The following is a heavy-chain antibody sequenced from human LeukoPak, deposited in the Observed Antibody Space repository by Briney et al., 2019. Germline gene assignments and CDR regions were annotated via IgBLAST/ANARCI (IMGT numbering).Heavy chain of an antibody. J-gene: IGHJ4*02. Sequence: GGSLRLSCAASGFTFSSYGMHWVRQALGKGLEWVAVISYDGSNKYYADSVKGRFTISRDNSKNTLYLQMNSLRAEDTAVYYCASAQWEMANDYWGQGTLVTVSS. V-gene: IGHV3-30*19. CDR1: GFTFSSYG. CDR3: ASAQWEMANDY. D-gene: IGHD5-24*01. CDR2: ISYDGSNK.